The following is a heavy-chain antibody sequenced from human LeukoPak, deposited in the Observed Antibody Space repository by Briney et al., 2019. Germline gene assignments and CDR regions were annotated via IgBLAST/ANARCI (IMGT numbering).Heavy chain of an antibody. J-gene: IGHJ6*03. CDR2: IYPGDSDT. D-gene: IGHD4-17*01. CDR1: GYSFASYW. V-gene: IGHV5-51*01. Sequence: GESLKISCKGSGYSFASYWIGWVRQMPGKGLEWMGIIYPGDSDTRYSPSFQGQVTISADKSISTAYLQWSSLKASDTAMYYCARHVGSGYGDYLYYYYMDVWGKGTTVTVSS. CDR3: ARHVGSGYGDYLYYYYMDV.